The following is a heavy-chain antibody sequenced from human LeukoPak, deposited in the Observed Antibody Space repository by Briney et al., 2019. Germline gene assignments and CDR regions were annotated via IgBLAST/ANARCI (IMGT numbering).Heavy chain of an antibody. CDR3: ARKSILTAGRKPYDY. V-gene: IGHV4-34*12. CDR2: IIHSGRT. CDR1: GGSFSGYY. D-gene: IGHD6-13*01. J-gene: IGHJ4*02. Sequence: PSETLSLTCAVYGGSFSGYYWSWIRQPPGKGLEWNGEIIHSGRTNSNASLKSRVIIAIDMSKNQFSLRLTSVTAADTAVYYCARKSILTAGRKPYDYWDQGAQVTVSP.